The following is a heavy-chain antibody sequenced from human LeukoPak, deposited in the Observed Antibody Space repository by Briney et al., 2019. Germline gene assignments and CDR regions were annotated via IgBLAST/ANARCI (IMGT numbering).Heavy chain of an antibody. CDR1: GYTFTSYG. CDR3: ARATLRWELQSPFDY. Sequence: ASVKVSCKASGYTFTSYGISWVRQAPGQGLEWMGWISAYNGNTNYAQKLQGRVTMTTDTSTSTAYMELRSLRSDDTAVYYCARATLRWELQSPFDYWGQGTLVTVSS. V-gene: IGHV1-18*01. J-gene: IGHJ4*02. CDR2: ISAYNGNT. D-gene: IGHD1-26*01.